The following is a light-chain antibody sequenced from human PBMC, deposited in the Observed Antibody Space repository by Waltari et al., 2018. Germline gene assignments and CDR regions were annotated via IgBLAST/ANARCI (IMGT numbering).Light chain of an antibody. CDR3: QQSYSTPWT. V-gene: IGKV1-39*01. J-gene: IGKJ1*01. CDR1: QSISTY. Sequence: DIQMTQSPSSLSTSVGDRVTITCPASQSISTYLNWYQQKPGKAPKLLIYAASSLQSGVPSRFSGSGSGTDFTLTISSLPPEDFATYYCQQSYSTPWTFGQGTKVEIK. CDR2: AAS.